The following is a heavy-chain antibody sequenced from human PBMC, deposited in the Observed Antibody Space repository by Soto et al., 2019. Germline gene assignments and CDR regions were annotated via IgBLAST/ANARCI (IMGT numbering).Heavy chain of an antibody. CDR3: AKGGVVGASKIFNYFGY. D-gene: IGHD1-26*01. Sequence: ESGGGVVQPGRSLRLSWAASGFTFSSYGMHWVRQAPGKGLEWVAVISYDGSNKYYADSVKGRFTISRDNSKNTLYLQMVSLRAEYTAVYYCAKGGVVGASKIFNYFGYCGQGTLVTVSS. V-gene: IGHV3-30*18. CDR2: ISYDGSNK. CDR1: GFTFSSYG. J-gene: IGHJ4*02.